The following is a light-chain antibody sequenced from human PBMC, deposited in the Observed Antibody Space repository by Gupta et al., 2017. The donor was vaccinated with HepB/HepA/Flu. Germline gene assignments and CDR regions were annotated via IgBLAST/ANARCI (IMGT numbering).Light chain of an antibody. Sequence: DLQLTQSPSSLSASVGDRVTITCRASQSISSYLNWYQQKPGKAPELLVYAASTLQTGVPARFSGSGSGTDFTLTVSSLEPEDFATYYCQETDDTPRTFGGGTKVEIK. CDR2: AAS. J-gene: IGKJ4*01. CDR3: QETDDTPRT. CDR1: QSISSY. V-gene: IGKV1-39*01.